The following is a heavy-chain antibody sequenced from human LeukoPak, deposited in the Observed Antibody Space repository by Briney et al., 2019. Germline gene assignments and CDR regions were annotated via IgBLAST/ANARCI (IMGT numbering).Heavy chain of an antibody. J-gene: IGHJ4*02. CDR3: ARGAPSGILSSPFDY. V-gene: IGHV3-48*03. Sequence: PGGSLRLSCAASGFTFSSYEMNWVRQAPGKGLEWVSYISSSAGTIYYADSVKGRFTISRDNAKNSLYLQMNSLRAEDTAVYYCARGAPSGILSSPFDYWGQGTLVTVSS. D-gene: IGHD3-9*01. CDR1: GFTFSSYE. CDR2: ISSSAGTI.